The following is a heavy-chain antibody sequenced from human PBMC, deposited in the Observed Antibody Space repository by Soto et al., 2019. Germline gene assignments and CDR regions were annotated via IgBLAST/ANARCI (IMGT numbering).Heavy chain of an antibody. CDR2: TYYRSKWYY. D-gene: IGHD3-3*01. V-gene: IGHV6-1*01. CDR1: GDSVSSNSAG. J-gene: IGHJ4*02. CDR3: ARRRFLEWLLSPVGYFDY. Sequence: SQTLSLTCAITGDSVSSNSAGWSWVRQSPSRGLEWLGRTYYRSKWYYEYAVSVRGRITINPDTSKNQFSLKLSSVTAADTAVYYGARRRFLEWLLSPVGYFDYWGQGTLVTVSS.